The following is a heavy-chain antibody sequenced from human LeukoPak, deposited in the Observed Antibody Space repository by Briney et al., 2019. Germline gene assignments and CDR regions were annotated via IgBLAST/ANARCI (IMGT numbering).Heavy chain of an antibody. D-gene: IGHD6-13*01. V-gene: IGHV3-74*01. CDR3: AAGYRGYYFDY. J-gene: IGHJ4*02. Sequence: GGSLRLSCAASGFTFSDYYMSWIRQAPGKGLVWVSRINSDGSSTSYADSVKGRFTISRDNAKNTLYLQMNSLRAEDTAVYYCAAGYRGYYFDYWGQGTLVTVSS. CDR1: GFTFSDYY. CDR2: INSDGSST.